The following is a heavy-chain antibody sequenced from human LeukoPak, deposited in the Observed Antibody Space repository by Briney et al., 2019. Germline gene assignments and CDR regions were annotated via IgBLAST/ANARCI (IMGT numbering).Heavy chain of an antibody. V-gene: IGHV1-69*13. J-gene: IGHJ4*02. CDR3: ASTGVIAAAGTSDY. CDR2: IIPFFGTP. Sequence: GASVKVSCKASGGTFDTYGISWLRQAPGQGLEWMGGIIPFFGTPNTAQKFQGRVTITADESTSTAYMELSSLRSEDTAVYYCASTGVIAAAGTSDYWGQGTLVTVSS. D-gene: IGHD6-13*01. CDR1: GGTFDTYG.